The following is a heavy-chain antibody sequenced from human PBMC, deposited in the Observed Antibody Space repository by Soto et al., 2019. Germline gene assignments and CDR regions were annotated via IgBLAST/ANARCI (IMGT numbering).Heavy chain of an antibody. V-gene: IGHV3-15*07. Sequence: EVQLVESGGGLVKPGGSLRLSCAASGFTFNNAWMNWVRQAPGKGLEWVGRIKTKIDGGTTDYAAPVKGRFTISRDDSKNTLYLQMNSLKTEDTAVYFCTTDINQLLLPYWGQGTLVTVSS. CDR1: GFTFNNAW. CDR2: IKTKIDGGTT. D-gene: IGHD2-2*01. J-gene: IGHJ4*02. CDR3: TTDINQLLLPY.